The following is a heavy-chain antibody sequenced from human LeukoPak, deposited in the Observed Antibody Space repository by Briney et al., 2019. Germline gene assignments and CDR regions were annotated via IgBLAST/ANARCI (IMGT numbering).Heavy chain of an antibody. V-gene: IGHV3-23*01. CDR2: TRGKGET. J-gene: IGHJ4*02. CDR1: GFSFRSFA. CDR3: AKAGWVSSTDAVR. Sequence: HAGGSLRLSCAASGFSFRSFAMSWVRQGPARGLEWVSSTRGKGETFYADSAKGRFTLSTDISRNTVYFQLNNLRVEDTAIDYCAKAGWVSSTDAVRWGQGTLVTVSS. D-gene: IGHD3-16*01.